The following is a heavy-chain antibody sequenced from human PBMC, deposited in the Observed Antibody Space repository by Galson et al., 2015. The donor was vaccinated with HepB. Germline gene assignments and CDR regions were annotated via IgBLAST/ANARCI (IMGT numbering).Heavy chain of an antibody. J-gene: IGHJ4*02. CDR3: AGVAVAGRWFDY. Sequence: TLSLTCTVSGGSISSGDYYWSWIRQPPGKGLEWIGYIYYSGSTYYNPSLKSRVTISVDTSKNQFSLKLSSVTAADTAVYYCAGVAVAGRWFDYWGQGTLVTVSS. CDR2: IYYSGST. CDR1: GGSISSGDYY. D-gene: IGHD6-19*01. V-gene: IGHV4-30-4*01.